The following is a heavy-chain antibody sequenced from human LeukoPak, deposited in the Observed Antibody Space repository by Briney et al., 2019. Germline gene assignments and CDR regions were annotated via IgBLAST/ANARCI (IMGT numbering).Heavy chain of an antibody. Sequence: SETLSLTCTVSGGSISSYYWSWIRQPAGKGLEWIGRIYTSGSTNYNPSLKSRVTISVDTSKNQFSLKLSSVTAADTAVYYCARVRYDFWSGPWWFDPWGQGTLVTVSS. D-gene: IGHD3-3*01. V-gene: IGHV4-4*07. J-gene: IGHJ5*02. CDR3: ARVRYDFWSGPWWFDP. CDR1: GGSISSYY. CDR2: IYTSGST.